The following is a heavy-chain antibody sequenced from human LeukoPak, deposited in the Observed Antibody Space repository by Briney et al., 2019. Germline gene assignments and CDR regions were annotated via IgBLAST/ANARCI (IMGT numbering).Heavy chain of an antibody. V-gene: IGHV3-21*01. Sequence: PGGSLRLSCAASGFTVSSNYMSWVRQAPGKGLEWVSSISSSSSYIYYADSVKGRFTISRDNAKNSLYLQMNSLRAEDTAVYYCARGTKVGATTGGFDYWGQGTLVTVSS. CDR3: ARGTKVGATTGGFDY. CDR1: GFTVSSNY. J-gene: IGHJ4*02. CDR2: ISSSSSYI. D-gene: IGHD1-26*01.